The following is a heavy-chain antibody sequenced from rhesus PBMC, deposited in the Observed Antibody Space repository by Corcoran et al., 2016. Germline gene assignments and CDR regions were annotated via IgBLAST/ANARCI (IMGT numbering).Heavy chain of an antibody. CDR2: ISGSGGGA. CDR3: ATLVGVPGSLDV. CDR1: GGSVRSNY. Sequence: QVQLQESGPGLVKPSETLSLTCALSGGSVRSNYWSWIRQSPGKGLEWIGRISGSGGGADYNPSLKSRITLSTETSKNQFSLRLTSVTAADTALYFCATLVGVPGSLDVWGRGVLVTVSS. D-gene: IGHD2-39*01. V-gene: IGHV4-173*01. J-gene: IGHJ5-2*02.